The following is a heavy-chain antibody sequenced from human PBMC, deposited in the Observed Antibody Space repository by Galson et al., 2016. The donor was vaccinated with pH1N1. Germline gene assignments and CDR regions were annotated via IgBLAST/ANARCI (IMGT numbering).Heavy chain of an antibody. Sequence: LRLSCAGAGFSFSNYWMHWVRQAPGKGLEWVANIKQDGSQIYYVDSVRGRFTISRDNAKNSLYLQMNSLRADDTAVYYCARAIGAAAGFWGQGTLVTVSS. CDR2: IKQDGSQI. CDR3: ARAIGAAAGF. V-gene: IGHV3-7*01. CDR1: GFSFSNYW. J-gene: IGHJ4*02. D-gene: IGHD6-13*01.